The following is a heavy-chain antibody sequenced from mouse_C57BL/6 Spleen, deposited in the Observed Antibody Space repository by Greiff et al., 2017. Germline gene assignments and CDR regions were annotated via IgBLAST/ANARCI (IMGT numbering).Heavy chain of an antibody. CDR1: GYTFTSYW. Sequence: QVQLKESGAELAKPGASVTLSCKASGYTFTSYWMHWVQPRPGQGLEWIVYLNPISGYPKYNQKFKDKATLTADKSSSTAYMQLSSLTYEDSAVYDCARNYDDWFAYWGQGTLVTVSA. D-gene: IGHD1-1*01. V-gene: IGHV1-7*01. CDR2: LNPISGYP. J-gene: IGHJ3*01. CDR3: ARNYDDWFAY.